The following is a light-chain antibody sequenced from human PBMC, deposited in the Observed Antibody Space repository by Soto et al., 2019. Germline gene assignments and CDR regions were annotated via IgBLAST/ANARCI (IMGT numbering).Light chain of an antibody. Sequence: DIQMTQSPSTLSASVGDRVTITYRASQSISIWLAWYQQKPGKAPKLLIYDASSLESGVPSRFSGSGSGTEFTLTISSLQPDDFATYYCQQYNSYPWTFGQGTKVEIK. J-gene: IGKJ1*01. CDR2: DAS. CDR3: QQYNSYPWT. V-gene: IGKV1-5*01. CDR1: QSISIW.